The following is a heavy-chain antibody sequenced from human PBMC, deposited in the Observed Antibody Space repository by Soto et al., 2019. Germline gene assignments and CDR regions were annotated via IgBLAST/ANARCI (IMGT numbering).Heavy chain of an antibody. D-gene: IGHD3-10*01. CDR1: GYTFTSYG. CDR3: GRGGGGKLVFLPPPPSYYSVLAV. J-gene: IGHJ6*02. CDR2: ISAYNGNT. V-gene: IGHV1-18*01. Sequence: AAVKVSCKASGYTFTSYGISWVRQAPGQGLEWMGWISAYNGNTNYAQKVQGGVTMTKDQPRSTANWELRSWRSDDPPVYYCGRGGGGKLVFLPPPPSYYSVLAVGGQGTPAPVSS.